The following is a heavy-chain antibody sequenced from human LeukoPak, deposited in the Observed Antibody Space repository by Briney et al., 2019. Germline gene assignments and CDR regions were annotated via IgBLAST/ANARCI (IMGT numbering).Heavy chain of an antibody. CDR3: ARGTERASWFDP. V-gene: IGHV4-30-2*01. CDR1: GGSISSGGHS. D-gene: IGHD1-1*01. J-gene: IGHJ5*02. Sequence: SETLSLTCTVSGGSISSGGHSWSWIRQPPGKGLEWIGYIYHSGSGSTYYNPSLKSRVTISVDRSKNQFSLKLSSVTAADTAVYYCARGTERASWFDPWGQGTLVTVSS. CDR2: IYHSGSGST.